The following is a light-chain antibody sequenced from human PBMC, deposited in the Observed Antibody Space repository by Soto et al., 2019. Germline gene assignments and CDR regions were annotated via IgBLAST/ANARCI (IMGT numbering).Light chain of an antibody. J-gene: IGLJ2*01. Sequence: QSVLTQRPSASGSPGQSVTISCTGTSSDVGGYNYVSWYQQHPGKAPKLMIYEVSKRPSGVPDRFSGSKSGNTASLTVSGLQAEDEADYYCSSYAGSNNLVFGGGTKLTVL. CDR3: SSYAGSNNLV. CDR2: EVS. V-gene: IGLV2-8*01. CDR1: SSDVGGYNY.